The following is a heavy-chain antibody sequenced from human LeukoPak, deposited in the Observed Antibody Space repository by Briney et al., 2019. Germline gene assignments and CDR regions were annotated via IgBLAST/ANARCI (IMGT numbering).Heavy chain of an antibody. CDR2: ISSSGSTI. CDR3: ARARITIFGVVPSDY. CDR1: GFTFSDYY. J-gene: IGHJ4*02. D-gene: IGHD3-3*01. Sequence: AGGSLRLSCAASGFTFSDYYMSWIRQAPGKGLEWVSFISSSGSTIYYADSVKGRFTISRDNAKNSLYLQMNSLRAEDTAVYYCARARITIFGVVPSDYWGQGTLVTVSS. V-gene: IGHV3-11*01.